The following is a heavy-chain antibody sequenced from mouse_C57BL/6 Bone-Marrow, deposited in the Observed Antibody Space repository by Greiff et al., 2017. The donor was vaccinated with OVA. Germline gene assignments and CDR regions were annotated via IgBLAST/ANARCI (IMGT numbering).Heavy chain of an antibody. Sequence: VKLQQPGAELVKPGASVKMSCKASGYTFTSYWITWVKQRPGQGLEWIGDIYPGSGSTNYNEKFKSKATLTVDTSSSTAYMQLSSLTSEDSAVYYCARHRGWLLRWYFDVWGTGTTVTVSS. J-gene: IGHJ1*03. CDR1: GYTFTSYW. CDR3: ARHRGWLLRWYFDV. CDR2: IYPGSGST. D-gene: IGHD2-3*01. V-gene: IGHV1-55*01.